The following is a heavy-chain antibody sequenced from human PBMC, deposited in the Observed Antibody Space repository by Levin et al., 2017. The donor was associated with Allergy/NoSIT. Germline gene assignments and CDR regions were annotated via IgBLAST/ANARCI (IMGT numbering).Heavy chain of an antibody. CDR1: GGSVSSGDYY. J-gene: IGHJ4*02. Sequence: SETLSLTCTVSGGSVSSGDYYWSWIRQPPGKGLEWLGYIYYSGSTYYNPSLKSRVTISVDTSKNQFSLNLSSVTAADTAVYYCAARYCSGGTCYQRYWGQGTLVTVSS. CDR3: AARYCSGGTCYQRY. V-gene: IGHV4-30-4*01. D-gene: IGHD2-15*01. CDR2: IYYSGST.